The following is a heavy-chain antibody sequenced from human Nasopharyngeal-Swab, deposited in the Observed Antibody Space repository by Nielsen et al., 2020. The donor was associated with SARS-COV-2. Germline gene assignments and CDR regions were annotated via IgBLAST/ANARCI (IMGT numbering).Heavy chain of an antibody. J-gene: IGHJ4*02. V-gene: IGHV4-34*01. CDR2: INHSGRT. CDR1: GGSFSGYY. CDR3: ARIAGTFAFVDY. D-gene: IGHD6-13*01. Sequence: SETLSLTCAVYGGSFSGYYWSWIRQPPGKGLEWIGEINHSGRTNYSPSLKSRVTTSVDTSQNQFSLKLSSVTAADTAVYYCARIAGTFAFVDYWGQGTLVTVSS.